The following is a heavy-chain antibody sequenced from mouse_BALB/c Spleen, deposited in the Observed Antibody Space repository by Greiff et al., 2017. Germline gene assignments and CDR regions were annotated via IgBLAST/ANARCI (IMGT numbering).Heavy chain of an antibody. J-gene: IGHJ2*01. D-gene: IGHD2-2*01. CDR3: AREGYDGGAY. V-gene: IGHV5-17*02. CDR2: ISSGSSTI. Sequence: DVKLVESGGGLVQPGGSRKLSCAASGFTFSSFGMHWVRQAPEKGLEWVAYISSGSSTIYYADTVKGRFTISRDNPKNTLFLQMTSLRSEDTAMYYCAREGYDGGAYWGQGTTLTVSS. CDR1: GFTFSSFG.